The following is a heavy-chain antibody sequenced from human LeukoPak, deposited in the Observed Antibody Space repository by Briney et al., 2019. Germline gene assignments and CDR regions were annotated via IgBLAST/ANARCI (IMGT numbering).Heavy chain of an antibody. CDR2: ISAYNGNT. D-gene: IGHD3-10*01. J-gene: IGHJ4*02. CDR3: ARGEEYYYGSGSLSAFDY. V-gene: IGHV1-18*01. Sequence: ASVKVSCKASGYTFTSYGISWVRQAPGQGLEWMGWISAYNGNTNHAQKLQGRVTMTTDTSTSTAYMELRSLRSDDTAVYYCARGEEYYYGSGSLSAFDYWGQGTLVTVSS. CDR1: GYTFTSYG.